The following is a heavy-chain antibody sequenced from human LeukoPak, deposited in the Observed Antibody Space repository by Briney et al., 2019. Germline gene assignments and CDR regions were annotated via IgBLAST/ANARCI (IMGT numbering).Heavy chain of an antibody. J-gene: IGHJ4*02. CDR1: GYSISSGYY. V-gene: IGHV4-38-2*02. CDR2: IYYSGST. D-gene: IGHD3-10*01. CDR3: ARDLGGSGSYYIVAGDY. Sequence: MTSETLCLTCTVSGYSISSGYYWGWIRQPPGKGLEWIGSIYYSGSTYYNPSLKSRVTISVDTSKNQFSLKLSSVTAADTAVYYCARDLGGSGSYYIVAGDYWGQGTLVTVSS.